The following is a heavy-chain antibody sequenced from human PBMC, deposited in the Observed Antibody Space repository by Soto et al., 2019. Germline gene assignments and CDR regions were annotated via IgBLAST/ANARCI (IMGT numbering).Heavy chain of an antibody. V-gene: IGHV4-38-2*01. CDR2: IYHSGST. CDR1: GYSISSGYY. D-gene: IGHD1-20*01. Sequence: SETLSLTCAVSGYSISSGYYWGWIRQPPGKGLEWIGSIYHSGSTYYNPSLKSRVTISVDTSKNQFSLKLSSVTAADTAVYYCARGTPASITGPPGLFDPWGQGTLVTVSS. J-gene: IGHJ5*02. CDR3: ARGTPASITGPPGLFDP.